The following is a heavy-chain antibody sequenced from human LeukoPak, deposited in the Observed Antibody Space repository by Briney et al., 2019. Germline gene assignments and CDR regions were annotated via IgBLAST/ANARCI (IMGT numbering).Heavy chain of an antibody. D-gene: IGHD1-26*01. CDR1: GFTFRTLA. CDR3: AKDGRPGGGGMDV. Sequence: PGGSLRLSCAASGFTFRTLAMNWVRQAPGKGLEWVSTISVNGRSTHYADSVEGRFTISRDNSKNTLDLQMNSLKDEDTAIYYCAKDGRPGGGGMDVWGQGTTVTVSS. V-gene: IGHV3-23*01. CDR2: ISVNGRST. J-gene: IGHJ6*02.